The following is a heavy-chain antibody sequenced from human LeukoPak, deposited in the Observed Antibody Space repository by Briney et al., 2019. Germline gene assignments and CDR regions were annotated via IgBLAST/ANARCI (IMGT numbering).Heavy chain of an antibody. CDR3: TRTVGRWEPLLDYFDY. J-gene: IGHJ4*02. Sequence: PGGSLRLSCAASGFTFSGSAMHWVRQASGKGLEWVGRIRSKANSYATAYAASVKGRFTISRDDSKNTAYLQMNSLKTEDTAVYYCTRTVGRWEPLLDYFDYWGQGTLVTVSS. CDR2: IRSKANSYAT. V-gene: IGHV3-73*01. CDR1: GFTFSGSA. D-gene: IGHD1-26*01.